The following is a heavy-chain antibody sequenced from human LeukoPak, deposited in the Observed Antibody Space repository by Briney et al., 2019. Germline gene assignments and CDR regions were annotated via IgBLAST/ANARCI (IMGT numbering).Heavy chain of an antibody. CDR2: INPSGGST. CDR3: ARDGPTAAPFDY. J-gene: IGHJ4*02. V-gene: IGHV1-46*01. Sequence: ASVKVSCKASGYRFTSYDMHWVRQAPGQGLEWMGIINPSGGSTSRAQRFQGRVAMTRDTSTTTVYMEVNSLTSEDTAVYFCARDGPTAAPFDYWGQGTLVTVSS. D-gene: IGHD2-2*01. CDR1: GYRFTSYD.